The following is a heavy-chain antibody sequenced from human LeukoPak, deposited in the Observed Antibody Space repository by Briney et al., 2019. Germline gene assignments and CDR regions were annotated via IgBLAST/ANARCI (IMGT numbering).Heavy chain of an antibody. CDR2: INWNGGST. CDR1: GLTFDDYG. V-gene: IGHV3-20*04. Sequence: PGGSLRLSCAASGLTFDDYGMSWVRQAPGKGLEWVSGINWNGGSTGYADSVKGRFTISRDNAKNSLYLQMNSLRAEDTALYYCARVRYSSSPGYYYYMDVWGKGTTVTVSS. CDR3: ARVRYSSSPGYYYYMDV. D-gene: IGHD6-6*01. J-gene: IGHJ6*03.